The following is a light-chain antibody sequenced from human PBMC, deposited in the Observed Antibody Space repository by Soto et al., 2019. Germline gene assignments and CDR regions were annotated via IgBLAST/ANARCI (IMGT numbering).Light chain of an antibody. J-gene: IGLJ1*01. CDR3: AAWDDSLSGSGV. CDR1: SSNIGSNY. V-gene: IGLV1-47*01. CDR2: RNN. Sequence: HSVLTQPPSASGTPGQRVTISCSGSSSNIGSNYVYWYQQLPGTAPKLLIYRNNQRPSGVPDRFSGSKSGTSASLAISGLRSEDEADYYCAAWDDSLSGSGVFGTGTRSPS.